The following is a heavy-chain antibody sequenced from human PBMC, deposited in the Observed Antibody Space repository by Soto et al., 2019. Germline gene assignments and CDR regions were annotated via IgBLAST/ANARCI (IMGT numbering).Heavy chain of an antibody. CDR3: ARHRFTSGSDYFDY. CDR1: GYTFSDYN. D-gene: IGHD1-1*01. V-gene: IGHV1-2*02. Sequence: GPVKVSCKASGYTFSDYNLHWVRQAPGQGLEWMGSINPRNGDAVSAQKFQARVTMTRDTSITTAYMELIRLTSPDTAVYYCARHRFTSGSDYFDYWGQGTLVTVSS. CDR2: INPRNGDA. J-gene: IGHJ4*02.